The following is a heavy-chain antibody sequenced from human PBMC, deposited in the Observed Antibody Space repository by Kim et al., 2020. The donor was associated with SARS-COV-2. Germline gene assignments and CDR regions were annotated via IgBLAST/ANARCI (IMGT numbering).Heavy chain of an antibody. CDR2: INHSGST. J-gene: IGHJ6*02. CDR1: GGSFSGYY. CDR3: ARGNIRVPHTGYPPRYYYYGMDV. Sequence: SETLSLTCAVYGGSFSGYYWSWIRQPPGKGLEWIVEINHSGSTNYNPSLKSRVTISVDTSKNQFSLKLSSVTAADTAVYYCARGNIRVPHTGYPPRYYYYGMDVWGQGTTVTVSS. V-gene: IGHV4-34*01. D-gene: IGHD3-9*01.